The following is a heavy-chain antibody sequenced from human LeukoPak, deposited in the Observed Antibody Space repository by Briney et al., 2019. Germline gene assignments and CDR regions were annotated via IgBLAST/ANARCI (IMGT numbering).Heavy chain of an antibody. CDR3: ARASMDV. V-gene: IGHV4-59*01. CDR1: GGSISGDY. J-gene: IGHJ6*04. CDR2: IYYSGST. Sequence: SETLSLTCTVSGGSISGDYWSWIRQPPGKGLEWIGYIYYSGSTNYNPSLKSRVTISVDTSKDPFSLKLSSVTAADTAVYYCARASMDVWGKGTTVTVSS.